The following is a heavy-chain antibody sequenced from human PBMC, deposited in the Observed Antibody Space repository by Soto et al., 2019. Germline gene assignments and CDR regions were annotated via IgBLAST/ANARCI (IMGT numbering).Heavy chain of an antibody. D-gene: IGHD3-16*02. V-gene: IGHV3-48*02. CDR1: GFTFSSYS. CDR2: ISSSSSTI. CDR3: ARVVMYHFDY. J-gene: IGHJ4*02. Sequence: EVQLVESGGDLVQPGGSLRLSCAASGFTFSSYSMNWVRQAPGKGLEWLSYISSSSSTIYYADSVKGRFTISRDNAKNSLFLQMNSLTDEDTAVYHCARVVMYHFDYWGQGTLVTVSS.